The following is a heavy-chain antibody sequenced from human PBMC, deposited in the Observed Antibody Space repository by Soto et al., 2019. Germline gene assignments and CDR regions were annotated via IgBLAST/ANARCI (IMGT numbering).Heavy chain of an antibody. J-gene: IGHJ6*02. CDR3: AKSYLWFGELDYYYYGMDV. Sequence: GGSLRLSCAASGFTFSSYAMHWVRQAPGKGLEWVAVISYDGSNKYYADSVKGRFTISRDNSKNTLYLQMNSLRAEETAEYSWAKSYLWFGELDYYYYGMDVWGQGTTVTVSS. V-gene: IGHV3-30-3*02. CDR2: ISYDGSNK. CDR1: GFTFSSYA. D-gene: IGHD3-10*01.